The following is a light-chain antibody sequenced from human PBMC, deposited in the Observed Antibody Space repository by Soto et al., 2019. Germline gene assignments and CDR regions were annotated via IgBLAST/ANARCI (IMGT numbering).Light chain of an antibody. V-gene: IGKV1-33*01. CDR1: HDVSRN. CDR2: DAS. J-gene: IGKJ4*01. Sequence: DVQMTQSPSSLSASEGDRVTITCQSSHDVSRNLNWFQQKPGEAPQLLIYDASNLERGVPSRFSGSGSGTDFTLTISSLQPEDVATYYCQQYNSMLSFGGGTEEEIK. CDR3: QQYNSMLS.